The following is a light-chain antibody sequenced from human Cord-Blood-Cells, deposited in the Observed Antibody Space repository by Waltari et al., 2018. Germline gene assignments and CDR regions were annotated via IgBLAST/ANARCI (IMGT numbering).Light chain of an antibody. J-gene: IGKJ5*01. Sequence: EIVLTQSPATLSLSPGARATLSCRASQSVSSYLACYQQKPGQAPRLLIYDASNRATGIPARFSGSGSGTDFTLTISILEPEDFAVYYCQQRSNWPITFGQGTRLEIK. CDR2: DAS. CDR3: QQRSNWPIT. CDR1: QSVSSY. V-gene: IGKV3-11*01.